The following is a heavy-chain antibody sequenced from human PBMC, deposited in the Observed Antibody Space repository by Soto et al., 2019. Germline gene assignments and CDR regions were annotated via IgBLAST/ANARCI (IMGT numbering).Heavy chain of an antibody. CDR1: GFPLIYA. Sequence: PGGSLRLSCAASGFPLIYAMSWVRQPPGKRLEWVSSMNGAATSTSYADSAKGRFTISRDNAKNSLYLQMNSLRAEDTAVYYCARSYVWGQGTTVTVSS. V-gene: IGHV3-48*03. J-gene: IGHJ6*02. CDR3: ARSYV. CDR2: MNGAATST.